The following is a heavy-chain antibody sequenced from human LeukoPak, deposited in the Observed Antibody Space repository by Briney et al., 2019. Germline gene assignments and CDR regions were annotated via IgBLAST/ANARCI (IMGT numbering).Heavy chain of an antibody. D-gene: IGHD5-24*01. V-gene: IGHV1-46*01. CDR2: ISPSDGST. CDR1: GYTFTSNC. Sequence: ASVKVSCKAFGYTFTSNCMHWVRQAPGQGPEWMGVISPSDGSTTYAQKFQGKVTLTRDMSTSTDYLELSSLRSEDTAVYYCARDNSVRDEAWWFNPWGQGTLVTVSS. J-gene: IGHJ5*02. CDR3: ARDNSVRDEAWWFNP.